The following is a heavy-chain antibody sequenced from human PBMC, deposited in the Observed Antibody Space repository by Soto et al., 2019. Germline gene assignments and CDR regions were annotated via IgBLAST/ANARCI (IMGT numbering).Heavy chain of an antibody. CDR2: ISPTVGIP. CDR1: GGTFSSYI. V-gene: IGHV1-69*02. CDR3: ATLGSGSYDY. J-gene: IGHJ4*01. Sequence: QVHLVQSGAEVKKPGSSVTVSCKASGGTFSSYIISWVRQAPGQGLEWMGRISPTVGIPNYAQKFQGRVTIXSDSSPSTADMELNSLRSEDTAMYYCATLGSGSYDYWGRGTLVTVSS. D-gene: IGHD1-26*01.